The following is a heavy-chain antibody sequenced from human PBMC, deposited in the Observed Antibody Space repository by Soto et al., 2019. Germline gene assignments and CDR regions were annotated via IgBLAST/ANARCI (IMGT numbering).Heavy chain of an antibody. V-gene: IGHV3-30*18. CDR2: ISYDGSNK. CDR1: GFTFSSYG. CDR3: AKTMIVVATRGFDY. D-gene: IGHD3-22*01. Sequence: GGSLRLSCAASGFTFSSYGMHWVRQAPGKGLEWVAVISYDGSNKYYADSVKGRFTISRDNSKNTLYLQMNSLRAEDTAVYYCAKTMIVVATRGFDYWGQGTLVTVSS. J-gene: IGHJ4*02.